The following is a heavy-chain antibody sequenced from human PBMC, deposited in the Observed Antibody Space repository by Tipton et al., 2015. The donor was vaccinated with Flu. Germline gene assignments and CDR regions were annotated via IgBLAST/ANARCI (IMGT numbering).Heavy chain of an antibody. CDR3: ATVPVGMITHYHGMDV. D-gene: IGHD3-16*01. V-gene: IGHV3-53*01. CDR2: IYINDKT. Sequence: SLRLSCEASGFTFSNYAMHWVRQAPGKGLEWVSLIYINDKTYFSDSVKGRFTVSRDMSKNTLYLQMDNLRADDTAVYYCATVPVGMITHYHGMDVWGQGTTVTVSS. CDR1: GFTFSNYA. J-gene: IGHJ6*02.